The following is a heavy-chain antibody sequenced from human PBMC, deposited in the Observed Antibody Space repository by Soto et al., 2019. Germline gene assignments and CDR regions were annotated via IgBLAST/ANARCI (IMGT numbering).Heavy chain of an antibody. CDR2: VSFDGSHK. V-gene: IGHV3-30*18. CDR1: GFTFSSYA. D-gene: IGHD3-3*01. Sequence: QVQLVQSGGGVVQPGGSLRLSCAASGFTFSSYAIHWVRQAPGKGLEWEADVSFDGSHKSYAAPVRGRFTLSRDDSKKTVYLQMNSLRAEDTALYYCAKLGDAVSGFFDFWGQGAQVAVSS. CDR3: AKLGDAVSGFFDF. J-gene: IGHJ5*01.